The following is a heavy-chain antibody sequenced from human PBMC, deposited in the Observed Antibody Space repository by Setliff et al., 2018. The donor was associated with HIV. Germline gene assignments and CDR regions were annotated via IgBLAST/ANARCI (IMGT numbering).Heavy chain of an antibody. CDR2: IYYSGST. CDR1: GGSITSGGYY. CDR3: ARLDCSSSSGFVDY. J-gene: IGHJ4*02. V-gene: IGHV4-31*03. D-gene: IGHD2-2*01. Sequence: PSETLSLTCSVSGGSITSGGYYWSWIRQHPGKGLEWIGYIYYSGSTYYNPSLKSRVTISLDTSKNQFSLKLSSVTAADTAVYYCARLDCSSSSGFVDYWGQGTLVTVSS.